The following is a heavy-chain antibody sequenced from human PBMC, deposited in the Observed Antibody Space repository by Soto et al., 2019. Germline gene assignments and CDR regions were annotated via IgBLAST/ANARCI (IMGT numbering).Heavy chain of an antibody. Sequence: SATLSITCAVSGVSLTSGNWWTWVRQSPQRGLEYIGEIFHDGTANYYPSFERRVAMSVDTSRNQFSLKLTSVTAADTAVYFCARLVYDTRLNYMYFDFWGPGTLVTVSS. D-gene: IGHD3-10*01. CDR2: IFHDGTA. CDR1: GVSLTSGNW. V-gene: IGHV4-4*02. J-gene: IGHJ4*02. CDR3: ARLVYDTRLNYMYFDF.